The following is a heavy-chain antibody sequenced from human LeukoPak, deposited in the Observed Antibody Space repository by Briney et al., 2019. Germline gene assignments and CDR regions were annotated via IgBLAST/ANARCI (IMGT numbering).Heavy chain of an antibody. V-gene: IGHV3-21*01. CDR1: GFTFSSYS. CDR2: ISSSSSYI. Sequence: PGGSLRLSCAASGFTFSSYSMNWVRQAPGKGLEWVSSISSSSSYIYYADSVKGRFTISRDNSKNTLYLQMNSLRAEDTAVYYCARANTVTIEGYYFDYWGQGTLVTVSS. D-gene: IGHD4-17*01. J-gene: IGHJ4*02. CDR3: ARANTVTIEGYYFDY.